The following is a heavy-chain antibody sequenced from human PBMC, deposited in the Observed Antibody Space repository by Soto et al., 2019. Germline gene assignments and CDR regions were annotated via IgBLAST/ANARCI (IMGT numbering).Heavy chain of an antibody. J-gene: IGHJ4*01. Sequence: GASVKVSCKASGHSSTHNGISWVRRAPGQGLEWMGWININRGDVNHAPKFQGRVTLTTDTSTTTAYMELRGLRLDDTAVYFCATDEMNRGRFDFWGHGTLVTVSS. V-gene: IGHV1-18*01. CDR3: ATDEMNRGRFDF. CDR2: ININRGDV. CDR1: GHSSTHNG.